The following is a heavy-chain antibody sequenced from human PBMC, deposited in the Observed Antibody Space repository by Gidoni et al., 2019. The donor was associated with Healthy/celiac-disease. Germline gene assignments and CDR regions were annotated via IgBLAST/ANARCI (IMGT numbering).Heavy chain of an antibody. V-gene: IGHV3-73*02. D-gene: IGHD2-2*01. Sequence: GESGGGLVQPGGSLKLSCAASGFTFSGSAMHWVRQASGKGLEWVGRIRSKANSYATAYAASVKGRFTISRDDSKNTAYLQMNSLKTEDTAVYYCTRPEGAVLGVPGSFDPWGQGTLVTVSS. CDR1: GFTFSGSA. J-gene: IGHJ5*02. CDR3: TRPEGAVLGVPGSFDP. CDR2: IRSKANSYAT.